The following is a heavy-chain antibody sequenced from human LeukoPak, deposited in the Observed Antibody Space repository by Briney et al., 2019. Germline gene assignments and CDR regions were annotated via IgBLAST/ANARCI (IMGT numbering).Heavy chain of an antibody. J-gene: IGHJ5*02. V-gene: IGHV3-9*01. D-gene: IGHD6-6*01. CDR3: ARDGPYSTSATHPP. CDR2: ISWNSGSI. CDR1: GFTFDDYA. Sequence: GGSLRLSCAASGFTFDDYAMHWVRQAPGKGLEWASGISWNSGSIGYADSVKGRFTISRDNAKNSLYLQMDSLRAEDTAVYHCARDGPYSTSATHPPWGQGTLVTVSS.